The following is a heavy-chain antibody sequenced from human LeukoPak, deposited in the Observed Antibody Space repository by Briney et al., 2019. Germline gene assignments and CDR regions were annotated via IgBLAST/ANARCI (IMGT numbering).Heavy chain of an antibody. V-gene: IGHV4-30-2*01. CDR2: IYHSGST. J-gene: IGHJ4*01. CDR1: GGSISSGGYS. Sequence: TLSLTCAVSGGSISSGGYSWSWIRQPPGKGLEWIGYIYHSGSTNYNPSLKSRVTISVDKSKNQFSLKLSSVTAADTAVYYCARAAGHGKIDYWGQGTLVTVSS. CDR3: ARAAGHGKIDY.